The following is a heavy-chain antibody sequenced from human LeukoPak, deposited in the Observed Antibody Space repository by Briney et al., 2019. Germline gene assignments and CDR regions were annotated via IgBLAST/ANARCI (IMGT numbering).Heavy chain of an antibody. CDR2: IYSGGST. CDR1: GFTVSSNY. CDR3: ARGGPAAGGFDY. D-gene: IGHD6-13*01. V-gene: IGHV3-66*01. Sequence: GGSLRPSCAASGFTVSSNYMSWVRQAPGKGLEWVSVIYSGGSTYYADSVKGRFTISRDNSKNTLYLQMNSLRAEDTAVYYCARGGPAAGGFDYWGQGTLVTVSS. J-gene: IGHJ4*02.